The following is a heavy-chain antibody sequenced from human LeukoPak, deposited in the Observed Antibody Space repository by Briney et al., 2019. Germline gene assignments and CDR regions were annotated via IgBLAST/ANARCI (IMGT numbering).Heavy chain of an antibody. V-gene: IGHV3-23*01. J-gene: IGHJ4*02. CDR3: AKDHSSGWPYCFPY. CDR2: ISASGGST. CDR1: GFTLSSYA. D-gene: IGHD6-19*01. Sequence: PGGSPRLSCAASGFTLSSYAMSWVRQAPGKGLEWVSAISASGGSTYYADSVKGRFTISRDNSKNTLFLQMNSLRAEDTAVYYCAKDHSSGWPYCFPYWGQGTLVTVSS.